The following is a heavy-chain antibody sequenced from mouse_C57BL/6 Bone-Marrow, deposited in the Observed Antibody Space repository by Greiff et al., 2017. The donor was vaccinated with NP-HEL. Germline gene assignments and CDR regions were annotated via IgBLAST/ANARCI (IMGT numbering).Heavy chain of an antibody. V-gene: IGHV1-81*01. Sequence: QVHVKQSGAELARPGASVKLSCKASGYTFTSYGISWVKQRTGQGLEWIGEIYPRSGNTYYNEKFKGKATLTADKSSSTAYMELRSLTSEDAAVYFCATHYYGSRGAMDYWGQGTSVTVSS. J-gene: IGHJ4*01. CDR3: ATHYYGSRGAMDY. CDR2: IYPRSGNT. D-gene: IGHD1-1*01. CDR1: GYTFTSYG.